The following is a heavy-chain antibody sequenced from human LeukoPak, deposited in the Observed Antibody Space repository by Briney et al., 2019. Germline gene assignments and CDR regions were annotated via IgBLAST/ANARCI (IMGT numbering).Heavy chain of an antibody. CDR1: GFTVSSNY. CDR3: ARGDVPNWFDP. J-gene: IGHJ5*02. CDR2: IYSGGST. V-gene: IGHV3-53*01. D-gene: IGHD6-6*01. Sequence: GGSLRLSCAASGFTVSSNYMSWVRQAPGKGLEWVSVIYSGGSTYYAESVKGRFTISRDNSNDTLYLQMNSLRAEDTAVYYCARGDVPNWFDPWGQGTLVTVSS.